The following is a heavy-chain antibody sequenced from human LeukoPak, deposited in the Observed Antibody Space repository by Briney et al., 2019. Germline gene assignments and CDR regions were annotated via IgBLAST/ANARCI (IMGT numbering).Heavy chain of an antibody. D-gene: IGHD2-8*01. CDR3: ARVRDQGVYFDY. V-gene: IGHV4-34*01. Sequence: PSETLSPTCAVYGGSFSGYYWSRIRQPPGKGLEWIGEINHSGSTNYNPSLKSRVTISVDMSKNQFSLKVSSVTAADTAVYYCARVRDQGVYFDYWGQGTLVTVSS. CDR2: INHSGST. CDR1: GGSFSGYY. J-gene: IGHJ4*02.